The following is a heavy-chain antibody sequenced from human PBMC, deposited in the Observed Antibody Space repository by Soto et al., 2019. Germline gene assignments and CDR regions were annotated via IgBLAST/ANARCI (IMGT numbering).Heavy chain of an antibody. CDR1: GFTFSSYA. D-gene: IGHD6-6*01. CDR2: ISGSGGST. V-gene: IGHV3-23*01. Sequence: GGSLRLSCAASGFTFSSYAMSWVRQAPGKGLEWVSAISGSGGSTYYADSVKGRFTISRDNSKNTLYLQMNSLRAEDTAVSYCAKGGLGAARKGSNDYWGQGTLVTVSS. J-gene: IGHJ4*02. CDR3: AKGGLGAARKGSNDY.